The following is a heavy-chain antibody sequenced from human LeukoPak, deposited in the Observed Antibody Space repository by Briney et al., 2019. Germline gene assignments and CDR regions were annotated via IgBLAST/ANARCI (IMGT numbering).Heavy chain of an antibody. CDR2: ISTTSGFT. D-gene: IGHD3-16*01. CDR1: GFTFSDYY. CDR3: AKGSPPGD. Sequence: PGGSLRLSCAASGFTFSDYYMTWIRRAPGKGLEWVSYISTTSGFTNYADSVRGRFTISRDNAKNSLYLQMNTLRAEDTAVYYCAKGSPPGDWGQGTLVTVPS. J-gene: IGHJ4*02. V-gene: IGHV3-11*05.